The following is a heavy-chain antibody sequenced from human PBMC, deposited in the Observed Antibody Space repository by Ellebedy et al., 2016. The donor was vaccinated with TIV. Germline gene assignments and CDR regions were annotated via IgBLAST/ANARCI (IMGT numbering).Heavy chain of an antibody. Sequence: ETLSLTXAVYGGSFSGYYWSWVRQAPGKGLEWVSAISGSGGGSSYADSVKGRFTISRDNSKNTLYLQMNSLRAEDTAVYYCAKEAERVGDIWTDDYWGQGTLVTVSS. J-gene: IGHJ4*02. CDR3: AKEAERVGDIWTDDY. CDR2: ISGSGGGS. V-gene: IGHV3-23*01. D-gene: IGHD3-9*01. CDR1: GGSFSGYY.